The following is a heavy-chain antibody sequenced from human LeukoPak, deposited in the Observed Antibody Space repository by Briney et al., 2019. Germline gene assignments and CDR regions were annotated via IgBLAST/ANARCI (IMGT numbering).Heavy chain of an antibody. CDR3: ARWLLLDDAFDI. CDR2: IYYSGTT. Sequence: SSETLSLTCTVSGDSISSYYWTWIRQPPGKGLEWIGYIYYSGTTNYNPSLKSRVTISIDTSRNQFSLKLSSVTAADTAIYYCARWLLLDDAFDIWGQGTMVIVSS. CDR1: GDSISSYY. J-gene: IGHJ3*02. V-gene: IGHV4-59*01. D-gene: IGHD5-12*01.